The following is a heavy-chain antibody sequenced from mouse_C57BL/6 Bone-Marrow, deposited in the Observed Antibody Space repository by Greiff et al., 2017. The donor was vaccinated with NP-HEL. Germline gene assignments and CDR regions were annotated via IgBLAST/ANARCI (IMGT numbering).Heavy chain of an antibody. CDR3: TRWDCYYPDYYAMDY. D-gene: IGHD2-3*01. CDR2: IDPETGGT. Sequence: VQLQQPGAELVRPGASVTLSCKASGYTFTDYEMHWVKQTPVHGLEWIGAIDPETGGTAYNQKFKGKAILTADKSSSTAYMELRSLTSEDSAVYYCTRWDCYYPDYYAMDYWGQGTSVTVSS. CDR1: GYTFTDYE. V-gene: IGHV1-15*01. J-gene: IGHJ4*01.